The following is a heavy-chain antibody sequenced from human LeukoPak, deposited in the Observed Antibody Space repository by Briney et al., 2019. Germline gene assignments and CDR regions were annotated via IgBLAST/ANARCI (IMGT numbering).Heavy chain of an antibody. D-gene: IGHD3-10*01. CDR1: GGSFSDYY. CDR2: IYYSGST. CDR3: ARVREIWFGELVYYMDV. V-gene: IGHV4-34*01. Sequence: SETLSLTCAVYGGSFSDYYWGWIRQPPGKGLEWIGSIYYSGSTYYNPSLKSRVTISVDTSKNQFSLKLSSVTATDTAVYYCARVREIWFGELVYYMDVWGKGTTVTVSS. J-gene: IGHJ6*03.